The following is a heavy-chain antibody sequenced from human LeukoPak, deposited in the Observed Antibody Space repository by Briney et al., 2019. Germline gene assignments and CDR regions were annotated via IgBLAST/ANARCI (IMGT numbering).Heavy chain of an antibody. CDR2: IHHSGST. V-gene: IGHV4-38-2*02. Sequence: SETLSPTCIVSGYSISSGYYWGWIRQPPGKGLEWIGNIHHSGSTYYNPSLKSRVTISVDTSKNQLSLKLSSVTAADTAVYYCARGPDIVVVGYYYMDVWGKGTTVTVSS. CDR3: ARGPDIVVVGYYYMDV. CDR1: GYSISSGYY. D-gene: IGHD2-2*01. J-gene: IGHJ6*03.